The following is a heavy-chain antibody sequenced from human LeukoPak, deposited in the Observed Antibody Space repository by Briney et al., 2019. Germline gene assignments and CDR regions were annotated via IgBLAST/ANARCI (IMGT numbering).Heavy chain of an antibody. Sequence: GASVKVSCKASGYTFTGYYMHWVRQAPGQGLEWMGWINPNSGGTNYAQKFQGRVTITADKSTSTAYMELSSLRSEDTAVYYCARESGGGSYYDYFDYWGQGTLVTVSS. J-gene: IGHJ4*02. CDR2: INPNSGGT. D-gene: IGHD1-26*01. V-gene: IGHV1-2*02. CDR1: GYTFTGYY. CDR3: ARESGGGSYYDYFDY.